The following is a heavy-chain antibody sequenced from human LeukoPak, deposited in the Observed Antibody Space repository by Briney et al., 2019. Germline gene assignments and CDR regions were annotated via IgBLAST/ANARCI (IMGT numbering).Heavy chain of an antibody. J-gene: IGHJ4*02. V-gene: IGHV1-8*01. CDR1: GYTFTSYD. Sequence: ASVKVSCKASGYTFTSYDINWVRQATGRGLEWMGWMNPNSGNTGYAQKFQGRVTMTRNTSISTAYMELSSLRSEDTAVYYCATDPRIAVAGSFDYWGQGTLVTVSS. CDR3: ATDPRIAVAGSFDY. CDR2: MNPNSGNT. D-gene: IGHD6-19*01.